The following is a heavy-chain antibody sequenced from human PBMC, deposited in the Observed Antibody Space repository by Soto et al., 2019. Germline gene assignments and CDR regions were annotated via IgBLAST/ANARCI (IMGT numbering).Heavy chain of an antibody. CDR3: AREGGIVYSSSWYARGDYYYGMDV. CDR2: IYPGDSDT. D-gene: IGHD6-13*01. V-gene: IGHV5-51*01. J-gene: IGHJ6*02. Sequence: GESLKISCKGSGYSFTSYWIGWVRQMPGKGLEWMGIIYPGDSDTRYSPSFQGQVTISADKSISTAYLQWSSLKASDTAMYYCAREGGIVYSSSWYARGDYYYGMDVWGQGTTVTVSS. CDR1: GYSFTSYW.